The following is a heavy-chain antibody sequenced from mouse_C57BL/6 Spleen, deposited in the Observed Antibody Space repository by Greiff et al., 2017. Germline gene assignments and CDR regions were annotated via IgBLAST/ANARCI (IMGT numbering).Heavy chain of an antibody. D-gene: IGHD1-1*01. V-gene: IGHV1-53*01. CDR3: ARWGVTTVVGPPY. Sequence: QVPLQQPGTDLVKPAASVTLSCKASGYTFTSYWMHWLKQRPGQGLEWMGNIKPSNGGTNYNEKFKSKATMTVDKSSSTAYMQLSRLTSEDSAVYYCARWGVTTVVGPPYWGQGTLVTVSA. J-gene: IGHJ3*01. CDR2: IKPSNGGT. CDR1: GYTFTSYW.